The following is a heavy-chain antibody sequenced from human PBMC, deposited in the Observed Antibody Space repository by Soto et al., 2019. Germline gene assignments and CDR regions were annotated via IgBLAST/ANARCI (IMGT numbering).Heavy chain of an antibody. V-gene: IGHV3-23*01. J-gene: IGHJ5*02. D-gene: IGHD1-26*01. Sequence: GGSLRLSCVASGFRFNIFAMSWVRQAPGKGPEWVSGIGGGDTHYADSVKGRFIISRDNGQNSLFLQMNSLRVDDTAVYYCAKNQGVELVPLATVDWFDPWGQGSVVTVSS. CDR1: GFRFNIFA. CDR2: IGGGDT. CDR3: AKNQGVELVPLATVDWFDP.